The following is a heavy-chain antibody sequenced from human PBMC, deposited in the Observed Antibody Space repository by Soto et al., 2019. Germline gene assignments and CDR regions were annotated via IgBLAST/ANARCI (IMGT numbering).Heavy chain of an antibody. Sequence: GGSLRLSCAASGFTFSSYSMNWVRQAPGKGLEWVSSISSSSSYIYYADSVKGRFTISRDNAKNSLYLQMNSLRAEDTAVYYCARDWGGRLFGAFDIWGQGTMVTVSS. D-gene: IGHD3-22*01. CDR3: ARDWGGRLFGAFDI. J-gene: IGHJ3*02. CDR2: ISSSSSYI. V-gene: IGHV3-21*01. CDR1: GFTFSSYS.